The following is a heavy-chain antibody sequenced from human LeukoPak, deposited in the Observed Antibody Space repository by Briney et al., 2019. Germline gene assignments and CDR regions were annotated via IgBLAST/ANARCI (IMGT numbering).Heavy chain of an antibody. V-gene: IGHV1-8*03. CDR1: GYTFTSYD. CDR2: MNPNSGNT. D-gene: IGHD6-19*01. CDR3: ARGRGKAVAGQYYFDY. Sequence: GASVKVSCKASGYTFTSYDINWVRQATGQGLEWMGWMNPNSGNTGYAQKFQGRVTITRNTSISTAYMELSSLRSEDTAVYYCARGRGKAVAGQYYFDYWGQGTLVTVSS. J-gene: IGHJ4*02.